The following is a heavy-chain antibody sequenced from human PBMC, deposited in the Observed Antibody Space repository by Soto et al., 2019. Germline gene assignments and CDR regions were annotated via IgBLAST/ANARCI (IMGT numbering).Heavy chain of an antibody. CDR2: IYTSGST. J-gene: IGHJ6*02. D-gene: IGHD3-10*01. V-gene: IGHV4-4*07. Sequence: PSETLSLTCTVSGGSISSYYWSWIRQPAGKGLEWIGRIYTSGSTNYNPSLKSRVTMSVDTSKNQFSLKLSSVTAADTAVYYCARGYYYGSGSYYLDYYYYCMDVWGQGTTVTVSS. CDR1: GGSISSYY. CDR3: ARGYYYGSGSYYLDYYYYCMDV.